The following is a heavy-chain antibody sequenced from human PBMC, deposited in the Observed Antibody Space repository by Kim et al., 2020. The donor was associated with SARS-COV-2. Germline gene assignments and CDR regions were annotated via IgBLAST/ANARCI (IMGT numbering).Heavy chain of an antibody. J-gene: IGHJ4*02. CDR3: ARSDSYYGSGSYLFDY. V-gene: IGHV5-10-1*01. Sequence: SFQGHVTISADKSISTAYLQWSSLKASDTAMYYCARSDSYYGSGSYLFDYWGQGTLVTVSS. D-gene: IGHD3-10*01.